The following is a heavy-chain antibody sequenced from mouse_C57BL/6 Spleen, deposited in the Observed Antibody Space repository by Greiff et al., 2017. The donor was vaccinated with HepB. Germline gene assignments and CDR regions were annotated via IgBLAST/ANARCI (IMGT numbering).Heavy chain of an antibody. CDR3: ARDRDYGSNYFDY. Sequence: EVKLMESGPGLVKPSQSLSLTCSVTGYSITSGYYWNWIRQFPGNKLEWMGYISYDGSNNYNPSLKNRISITRDTSKNQFFLKLNSVTTEDTATYYCARDRDYGSNYFDYWGQGTTLTVSS. V-gene: IGHV3-6*01. CDR2: ISYDGSN. J-gene: IGHJ2*01. D-gene: IGHD1-1*01. CDR1: GYSITSGYY.